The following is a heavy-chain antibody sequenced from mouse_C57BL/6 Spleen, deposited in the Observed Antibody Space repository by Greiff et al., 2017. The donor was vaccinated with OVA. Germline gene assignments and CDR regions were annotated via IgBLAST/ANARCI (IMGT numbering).Heavy chain of an antibody. J-gene: IGHJ2*01. D-gene: IGHD2-4*01. CDR1: GYTFTSYW. CDR2: LDPSDSYT. Sequence: QVQLQQPGAELVKPGASVKLSCKASGYTFTSYWMQWVKQRPGQGLEWIGELDPSDSYTNYNQKFKGKATLTVDTSSSTADMQLSSLTSEDSAVYYCARKGVYDYDSRYFDYWGQGTTLTVSS. V-gene: IGHV1-50*01. CDR3: ARKGVYDYDSRYFDY.